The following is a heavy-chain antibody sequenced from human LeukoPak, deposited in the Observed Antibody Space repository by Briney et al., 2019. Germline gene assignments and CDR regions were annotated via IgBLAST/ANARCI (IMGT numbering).Heavy chain of an antibody. CDR3: ARDPGYSYGLRTLLFDY. CDR1: GYTFTSYG. V-gene: IGHV1-18*01. J-gene: IGHJ4*02. D-gene: IGHD5-18*01. CDR2: ISAYNGNT. Sequence: ASVKVSCKASGYTFTSYGISWVRQAPGQGLEWMGWISAYNGNTNYAQKLQGRVTMTTDTSTSTAYIELRSLRSDDTAVYYCARDPGYSYGLRTLLFDYWGQGTLVTVSS.